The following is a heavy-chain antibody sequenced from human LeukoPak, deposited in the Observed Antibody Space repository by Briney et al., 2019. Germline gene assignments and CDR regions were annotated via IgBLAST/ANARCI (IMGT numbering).Heavy chain of an antibody. CDR2: ISSSSYI. CDR1: GFTFSSYS. Sequence: GGSLRLSCAASGFTFSSYSMNWVRQAPGKGLEWVSSISSSSYIYYADSVKGRFTISRDNAKNSLYLQMNSLRAEDTAAYYCARDGYDFWSGYYYYYYGVDVWGQGTTVTVSS. V-gene: IGHV3-21*01. CDR3: ARDGYDFWSGYYYYYYGVDV. J-gene: IGHJ6*02. D-gene: IGHD3-3*01.